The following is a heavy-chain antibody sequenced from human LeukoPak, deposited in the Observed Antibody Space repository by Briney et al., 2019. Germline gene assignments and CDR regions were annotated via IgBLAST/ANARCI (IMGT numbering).Heavy chain of an antibody. D-gene: IGHD3-22*01. Sequence: PSETLSLTCAVSGGSISSGGYSWSWIRQPPGKGLEWIGYTYHSGSTYYNPSLKSRVTISVDRSKNQFSLKLSSVTAADTAVYYCARASRYYYDSSGQYNWFDPWGQGTLVTVSS. J-gene: IGHJ5*02. CDR2: TYHSGST. CDR1: GGSISSGGYS. V-gene: IGHV4-30-2*01. CDR3: ARASRYYYDSSGQYNWFDP.